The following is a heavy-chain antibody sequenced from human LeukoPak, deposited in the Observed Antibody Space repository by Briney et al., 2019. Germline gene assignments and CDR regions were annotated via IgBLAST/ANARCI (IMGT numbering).Heavy chain of an antibody. Sequence: PSGTLSLTCAVSGDSISSSHWWSWVRPPPGKGLEWIGDIYHSGSTNYNPSLKSRVTISVDKSKNQFSLKLSSVTAAETAVYYCASLLVGAKFYLDYWGQGTLVTVSS. V-gene: IGHV4-4*02. CDR3: ASLLVGAKFYLDY. J-gene: IGHJ4*02. CDR1: GDSISSSHW. CDR2: IYHSGST. D-gene: IGHD1-26*01.